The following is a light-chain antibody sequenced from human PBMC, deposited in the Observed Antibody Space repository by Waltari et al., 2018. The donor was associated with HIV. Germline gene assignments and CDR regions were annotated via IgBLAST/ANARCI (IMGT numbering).Light chain of an antibody. CDR2: WVS. Sequence: DITLPQTPHSLTVSLGSRASLHRKSSQQISYRSNQNASLAWYQQKPRQPPKLLMFWVSVRASGVPDRFTGSGSGTDFTLTINSVQAEDVAVYFCQQYYDKPLTFGRGTKVEI. V-gene: IGKV4-1*01. J-gene: IGKJ4*01. CDR3: QQYYDKPLT. CDR1: QQISYRSNQNAS.